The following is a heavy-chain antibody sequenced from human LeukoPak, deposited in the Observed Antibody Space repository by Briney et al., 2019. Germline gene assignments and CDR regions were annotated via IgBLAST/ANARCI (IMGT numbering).Heavy chain of an antibody. CDR1: GGSISSYY. J-gene: IGHJ4*02. CDR2: IYYSGST. Sequence: SETLSLTCTVSGGSISSYYWSWIRQPPGKGLEWIGYIYYSGSTYYNPSLKSRVTISVDTSKNQFSLKLSSVTAADTAVYYCARVGTETHPADYWGQGTLVTVSS. CDR3: ARVGTETHPADY. D-gene: IGHD1-1*01. V-gene: IGHV4-59*12.